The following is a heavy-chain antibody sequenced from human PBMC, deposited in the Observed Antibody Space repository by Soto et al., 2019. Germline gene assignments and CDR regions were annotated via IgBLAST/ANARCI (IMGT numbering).Heavy chain of an antibody. J-gene: IGHJ3*02. Sequence: SETLSLTCTVSGGYISSGGYYWSCIRQHPGKGLEWIGYIYYSGSTYYNPSLKSRVTISVDKSKNQFSLKLTSVTAADTAVYYCARDTNFGSGNSNFWAFDIWGQGTMVTVS. CDR3: ARDTNFGSGNSNFWAFDI. CDR2: IYYSGST. D-gene: IGHD3-10*01. CDR1: GGYISSGGYY. V-gene: IGHV4-31*03.